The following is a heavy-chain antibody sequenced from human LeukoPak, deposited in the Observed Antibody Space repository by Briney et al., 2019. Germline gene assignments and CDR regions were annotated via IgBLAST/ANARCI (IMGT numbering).Heavy chain of an antibody. Sequence: PLASVKVSCKASGYTFTGYYMHWVRQAPGQGLEWMGWINPNSGGTNYAQKFKGRVTMTRDTSISTIYMELSRLRSDDTAVYYCARDKTGTTTLGDYWGQGSLVTVSS. CDR2: INPNSGGT. J-gene: IGHJ4*02. CDR1: GYTFTGYY. CDR3: ARDKTGTTTLGDY. V-gene: IGHV1-2*02. D-gene: IGHD1-1*01.